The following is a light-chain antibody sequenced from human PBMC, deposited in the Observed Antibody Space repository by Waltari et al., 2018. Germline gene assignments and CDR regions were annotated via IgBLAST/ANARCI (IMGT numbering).Light chain of an antibody. CDR1: KLGDKY. Sequence: SYELTQPPSVSVSPGQTASITCSGDKLGDKYASWYQQKPGQSPVLVIYQDTKRPSGIPGLFSGSNSGNTATLTISGTQGMDEADYYCLAWDSSTAWVFGGGTKLTVL. V-gene: IGLV3-1*01. J-gene: IGLJ3*02. CDR2: QDT. CDR3: LAWDSSTAWV.